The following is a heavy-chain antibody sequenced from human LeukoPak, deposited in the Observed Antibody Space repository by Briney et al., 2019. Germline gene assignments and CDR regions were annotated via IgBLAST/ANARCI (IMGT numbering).Heavy chain of an antibody. Sequence: GASVKVSCKASGYTFTSYAMHWVRQAPGQRLEWMGWINAGNGNTKYSQKFQGRVTITRDTSASTAYMELSSLRSEDTAVYYCARGGPTYYYDSSGLDYWGQGTLVTVSS. CDR1: GYTFTSYA. V-gene: IGHV1-3*01. CDR3: ARGGPTYYYDSSGLDY. CDR2: INAGNGNT. J-gene: IGHJ4*02. D-gene: IGHD3-22*01.